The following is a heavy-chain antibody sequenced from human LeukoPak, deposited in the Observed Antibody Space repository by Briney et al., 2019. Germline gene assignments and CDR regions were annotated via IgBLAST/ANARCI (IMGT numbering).Heavy chain of an antibody. CDR1: GFTVSSNY. V-gene: IGHV3-53*01. J-gene: IGHJ4*02. CDR2: IFSGGDT. Sequence: PGGSLRLSCAASGFTVSSNYMSWVRQAPGKGLEWVSVIFSGGDTYYADSVKGRFTISRDNSKNTLYLQVNSLRAEDTAVYYCARAWLWFGEGGFDYWGQGTLVTVSS. CDR3: ARAWLWFGEGGFDY. D-gene: IGHD3-10*01.